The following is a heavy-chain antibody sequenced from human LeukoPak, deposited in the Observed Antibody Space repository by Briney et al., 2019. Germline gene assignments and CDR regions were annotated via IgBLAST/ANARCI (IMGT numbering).Heavy chain of an antibody. Sequence: GESLKISCKGSGYSFTTYWIGWVRQMPGRGLERMGIIYPGDSDTRYSPSFQGQVTISADKSISTASLQWSSLKASDTAMYYCARQFRDSSGYYSYYFDYWGQGTLVTVSS. CDR3: ARQFRDSSGYYSYYFDY. CDR1: GYSFTTYW. V-gene: IGHV5-51*01. J-gene: IGHJ4*02. CDR2: IYPGDSDT. D-gene: IGHD3-22*01.